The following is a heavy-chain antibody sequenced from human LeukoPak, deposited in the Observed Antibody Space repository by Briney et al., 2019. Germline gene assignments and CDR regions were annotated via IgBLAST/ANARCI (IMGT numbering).Heavy chain of an antibody. Sequence: SETLSLTCTVSGDSITNYYWSWIRRPPGRGLEWIGYIHHTGSTNYNPSLKSRVTMSIDTSKTQFSPTLSSVTAADTAVYYCARRPGGVVGANFYYGMDFWGQGTTVTVSS. CDR3: ARRPGGVVGANFYYGMDF. CDR2: IHHTGST. J-gene: IGHJ6*02. CDR1: GDSITNYY. D-gene: IGHD2-15*01. V-gene: IGHV4-59*08.